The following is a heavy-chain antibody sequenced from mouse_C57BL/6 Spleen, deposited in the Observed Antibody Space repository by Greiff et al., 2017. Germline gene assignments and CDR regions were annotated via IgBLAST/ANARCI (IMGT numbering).Heavy chain of an antibody. Sequence: VQLQQSGAELARPGASVKLSCKASGYTFTSYGISWVKQRTGQGLEWIGEIYPRSGNTYYNEKFKGKATLTADKSSSTAYMELRSLTSEDSAVYFCARRRGGYDYDEYFDVWGTGTTVTVSS. CDR1: GYTFTSYG. CDR3: ARRRGGYDYDEYFDV. CDR2: IYPRSGNT. D-gene: IGHD2-4*01. V-gene: IGHV1-81*01. J-gene: IGHJ1*03.